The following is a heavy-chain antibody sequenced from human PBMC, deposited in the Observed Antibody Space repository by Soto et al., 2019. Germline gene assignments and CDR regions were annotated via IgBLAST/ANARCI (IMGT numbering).Heavy chain of an antibody. CDR1: GFTFRSYS. V-gene: IGHV3-48*01. Sequence: EVQLVESGGGLVQPGGSLRISCAASGFTFRSYSMNWVRQAPGKGLEWVSYISSGSSTKYYADSVKGRFTISRDNAKDSLYLQMNSLRADDTAVYYCARESYCSSTSCHSDPFDIWGQGTMVTV. CDR2: ISSGSSTK. CDR3: ARESYCSSTSCHSDPFDI. D-gene: IGHD2-2*01. J-gene: IGHJ3*02.